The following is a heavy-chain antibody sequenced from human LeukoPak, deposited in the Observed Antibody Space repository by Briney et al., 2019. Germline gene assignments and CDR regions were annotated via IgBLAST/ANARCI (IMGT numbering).Heavy chain of an antibody. V-gene: IGHV3-30*18. CDR2: ISYDGSNK. CDR3: AKDGYSSGWAFDY. Sequence: PGRSLRLFCAASGFTFSSYGMHWVRQAPGKGLEWVAVISYDGSNKYYADSVKGRFTISRDNSKNTLYLQMNGLRAEDTAVYYCAKDGYSSGWAFDYWGQGTLVTVSS. D-gene: IGHD6-19*01. J-gene: IGHJ4*02. CDR1: GFTFSSYG.